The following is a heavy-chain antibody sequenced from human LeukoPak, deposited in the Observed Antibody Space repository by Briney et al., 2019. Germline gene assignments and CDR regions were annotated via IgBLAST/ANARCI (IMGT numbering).Heavy chain of an antibody. CDR2: IYYSGST. Sequence: SETLSLTCTVSGGSISSYYWSWIRQPPGKGLEWIGYIYYSGSTNYNPSLKSRVTISVDTSKNQFSLKLSSVTAADTAVYYCARALTGIAVAGTRYYGMDVWGQGTTVTVSS. D-gene: IGHD6-19*01. J-gene: IGHJ6*02. CDR1: GGSISSYY. CDR3: ARALTGIAVAGTRYYGMDV. V-gene: IGHV4-59*01.